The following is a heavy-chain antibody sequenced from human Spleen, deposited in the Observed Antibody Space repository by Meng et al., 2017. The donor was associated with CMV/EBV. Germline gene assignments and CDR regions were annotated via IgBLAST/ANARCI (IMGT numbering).Heavy chain of an antibody. Sequence: ASVKVSCKASGYTFTGYYMHWVRQAPGQGLEWMGWINPNNGGTKYEQEFQGRVTMTRDTSISTAYMDLSSLNSDDTAVYYCARGSYDAFDIWGQGTMVTVSS. J-gene: IGHJ3*02. CDR1: GYTFTGYY. CDR3: ARGSYDAFDI. V-gene: IGHV1-2*02. CDR2: INPNNGGT.